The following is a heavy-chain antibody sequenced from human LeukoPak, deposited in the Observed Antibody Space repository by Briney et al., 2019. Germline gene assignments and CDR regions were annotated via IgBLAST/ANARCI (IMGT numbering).Heavy chain of an antibody. CDR3: ATYPDNYYDSSGYYYFDY. J-gene: IGHJ4*02. D-gene: IGHD3-22*01. Sequence: GASVRVSSKVSGDTLTELSMRWVRQAPGKGLEWMGRFDPEDGETIYAQKFQGRVTMTEDTSTDTAYMELSSLRSEDTAVYYCATYPDNYYDSSGYYYFDYWGQGTLVTVSS. CDR2: FDPEDGET. CDR1: GDTLTELS. V-gene: IGHV1-24*01.